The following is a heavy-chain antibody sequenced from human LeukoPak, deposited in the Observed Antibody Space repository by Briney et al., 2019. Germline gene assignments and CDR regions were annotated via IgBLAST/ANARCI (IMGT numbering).Heavy chain of an antibody. CDR2: IYSGGST. Sequence: GGSLRLSCAASGFXVSSNYISWVRQAPGKGLEWVSFIYSGGSTYYADSLKGRFTIYRDNSKNTLYLQMNSLRAEDTAVYYCARVLKGCSSTSCYYYYYGMDVWGQGTTVTVSS. J-gene: IGHJ6*02. D-gene: IGHD2-2*01. CDR1: GFXVSSNY. V-gene: IGHV3-66*01. CDR3: ARVLKGCSSTSCYYYYYGMDV.